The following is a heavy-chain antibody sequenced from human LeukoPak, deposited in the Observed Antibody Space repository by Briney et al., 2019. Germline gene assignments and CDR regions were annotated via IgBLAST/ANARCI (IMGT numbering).Heavy chain of an antibody. CDR3: ATPPGFSMVRGVIPIDY. Sequence: HPGGSLRLSCAASGFTFSSYAMSWVRQAPGKGLEWVSAISCSGGSTYYADSVKGRFTISRDNSKNTLYLQMNSLRAEDTAVYYCATPPGFSMVRGVIPIDYWGQGTLVTVSS. J-gene: IGHJ4*02. CDR1: GFTFSSYA. CDR2: ISCSGGST. D-gene: IGHD3-10*01. V-gene: IGHV3-23*01.